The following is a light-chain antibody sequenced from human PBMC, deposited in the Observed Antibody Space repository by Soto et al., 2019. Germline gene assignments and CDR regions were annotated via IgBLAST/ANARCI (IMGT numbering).Light chain of an antibody. CDR2: AAS. V-gene: IGKV1-9*01. CDR3: QQLDSYHPLT. J-gene: IGKJ4*01. CDR1: QGISTY. Sequence: DIQLTQSPSFLSASVGDRVTITCRASQGISTYLAWYQQKPGKAPKLLIYAASTLQSGVPSRFSGSGSGTEFTLTISSLQPEDFVTYYCQQLDSYHPLTFGGGSKVEIK.